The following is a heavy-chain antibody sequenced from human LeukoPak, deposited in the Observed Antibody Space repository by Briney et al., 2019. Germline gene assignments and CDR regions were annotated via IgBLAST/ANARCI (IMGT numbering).Heavy chain of an antibody. CDR2: TFYSGNA. CDR1: GGSISSGGYY. CDR3: AKGGPEASAGLSWFDP. Sequence: SETLPLTCTVSGGSISSGGYYWSWIRQPPGKGLEWIGHTFYSGNAKYNPSLKSRVTISVDMSKNQFSLNLSSVTAADTAVYYCAKGGPEASAGLSWFDPWGQGTLVTVSS. V-gene: IGHV4-61*08. D-gene: IGHD1-14*01. J-gene: IGHJ5*02.